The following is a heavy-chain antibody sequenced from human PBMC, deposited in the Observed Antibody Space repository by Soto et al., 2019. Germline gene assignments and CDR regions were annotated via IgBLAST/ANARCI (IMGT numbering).Heavy chain of an antibody. Sequence: QVQLVQSGAEVKKPGSSVKVSCKASGGTFSSYAISWVRQAPGQGLEWMGGIIPIFGTANYAQKFQGRVTMXXDXSXXTAHMELSSLRSEDTAVYYCARDKHCGGDCYSSRYWGQGTLVTVSS. CDR2: IIPIFGTA. CDR3: ARDKHCGGDCYSSRY. CDR1: GGTFSSYA. J-gene: IGHJ4*02. V-gene: IGHV1-69*12. D-gene: IGHD2-21*02.